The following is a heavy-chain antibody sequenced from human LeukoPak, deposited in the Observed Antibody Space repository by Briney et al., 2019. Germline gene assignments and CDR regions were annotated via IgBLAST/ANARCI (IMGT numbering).Heavy chain of an antibody. J-gene: IGHJ5*02. CDR2: IYYSGST. CDR1: GGSISSGGYY. V-gene: IGHV4-31*11. CDR3: AGAGSYRWFDP. Sequence: SETLSLTCAVSGGSISSGGYYWSWIRQHPGKGLEYIGHIYYSGSTDYTPSLKSRVTISIDTSKNQFSLKVTSVTAADTAVYYCAGAGSYRWFDPWGQGTLVTVSS. D-gene: IGHD3-10*01.